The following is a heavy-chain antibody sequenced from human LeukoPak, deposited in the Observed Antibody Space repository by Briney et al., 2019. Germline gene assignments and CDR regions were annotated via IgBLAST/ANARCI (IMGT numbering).Heavy chain of an antibody. V-gene: IGHV3-48*02. Sequence: GGSLRLSCAASGFTFSSYSMNWVRQAPGKGLEWGSYISSSSSSIYYADSVRGRFTISRDNAKNSLYLQMNSLRDEDTAVYYCARDAPVRGVIIAYFDYWGQGTLVTVSS. D-gene: IGHD3-10*01. CDR2: ISSSSSSI. J-gene: IGHJ4*02. CDR1: GFTFSSYS. CDR3: ARDAPVRGVIIAYFDY.